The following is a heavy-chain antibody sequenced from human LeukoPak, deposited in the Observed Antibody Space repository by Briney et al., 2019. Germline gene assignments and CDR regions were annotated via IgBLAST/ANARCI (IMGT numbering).Heavy chain of an antibody. Sequence: AGGSLRLSCAASGFTFSSYSMNWVRQAPGKGLEWVSSISSSSSYIYYADSVKGRFTISRDNAKNSLYLQMNSLRAEVTAVYYCAGDGDLDYWGQGTLVTVSS. CDR3: AGDGDLDY. CDR1: GFTFSSYS. V-gene: IGHV3-21*01. D-gene: IGHD3-10*01. J-gene: IGHJ4*02. CDR2: ISSSSSYI.